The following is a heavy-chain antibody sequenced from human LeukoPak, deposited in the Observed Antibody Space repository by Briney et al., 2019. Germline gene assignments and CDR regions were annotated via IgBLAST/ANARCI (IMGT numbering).Heavy chain of an antibody. D-gene: IGHD6-13*01. J-gene: IGHJ5*02. CDR2: INPSGGST. CDR3: ARESEVRIAAAGPPEA. V-gene: IGHV1-46*01. Sequence: ASVKVSCKASGYTFTSYGISWVRQAPGQGLEWMGIINPSGGSTSYAQKFQGRVTITADESTSTAYMELSSLRSEDTAVYYCARESEVRIAAAGPPEAWGQGTLVTVSS. CDR1: GYTFTSYG.